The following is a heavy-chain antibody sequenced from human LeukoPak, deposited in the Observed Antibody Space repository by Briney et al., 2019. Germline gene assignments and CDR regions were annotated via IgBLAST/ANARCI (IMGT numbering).Heavy chain of an antibody. D-gene: IGHD6-13*01. Sequence: PSETLPLTCTVSGGSISSYYWSWIRQPPGKGLEWIGYIYYSGSTNYNPSLKSRVTISVDTSKNQFSLKLSSVTAADTAVYYCARLGFIAAAGTDAFDIWGQGTMVTVSS. CDR1: GGSISSYY. CDR2: IYYSGST. J-gene: IGHJ3*02. V-gene: IGHV4-59*08. CDR3: ARLGFIAAAGTDAFDI.